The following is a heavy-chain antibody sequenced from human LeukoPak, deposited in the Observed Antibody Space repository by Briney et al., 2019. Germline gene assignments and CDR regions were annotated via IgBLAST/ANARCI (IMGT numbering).Heavy chain of an antibody. V-gene: IGHV3-30*02. CDR2: IQYDGNNK. Sequence: PGGSLRLSCAASGFTFSSYGMHWVRQPPGKGLGGVAFIQYDGNNKYYADSVKGRFTVSRDNSKNTLYLQMNSLRTEDTAVYYCAKVRYGWALVDYWGQGTLATVSS. CDR3: AKVRYGWALVDY. D-gene: IGHD1-26*01. CDR1: GFTFSSYG. J-gene: IGHJ4*02.